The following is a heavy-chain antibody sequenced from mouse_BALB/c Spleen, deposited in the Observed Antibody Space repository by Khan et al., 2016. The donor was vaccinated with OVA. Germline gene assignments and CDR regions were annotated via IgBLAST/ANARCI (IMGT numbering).Heavy chain of an antibody. V-gene: IGHV3-6*02. Sequence: EVKLLESGPGLVKPSQSLSLTCSVSGYSITSGYFWNWIRQFPGNNLEWMGYIRYDGDSNYNPSLRSRISITRDTSKNQFFLKLNSVTPEDTATYYCARGGSSGPAWFAYWGQGTLVTVST. CDR2: IRYDGDS. CDR3: ARGGSSGPAWFAY. D-gene: IGHD3-1*01. CDR1: GYSITSGYF. J-gene: IGHJ3*01.